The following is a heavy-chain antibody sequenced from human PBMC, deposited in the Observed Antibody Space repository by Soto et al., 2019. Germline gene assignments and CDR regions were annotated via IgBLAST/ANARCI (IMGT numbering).Heavy chain of an antibody. J-gene: IGHJ5*02. CDR2: IENKVNTYTT. CDR1: GFTFSDHS. CDR3: AVLSYAGTSFP. Sequence: GGSLRLSCGASGFTFSDHSMDWVRQAPGNGLEWVGRIENKVNTYTTNYAASVKGRCTISRDDSKNLVYLLMDSLTSEDTAMYYCAVLSYAGTSFPWGQGTLVTVSS. V-gene: IGHV3-72*01. D-gene: IGHD6-13*01.